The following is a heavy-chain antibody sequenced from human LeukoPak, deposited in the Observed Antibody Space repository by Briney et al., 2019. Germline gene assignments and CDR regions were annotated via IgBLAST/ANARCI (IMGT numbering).Heavy chain of an antibody. CDR2: INPNSGGT. V-gene: IGHV1-2*02. CDR3: ARGVGYCSSTSCIPRYNWFDP. CDR1: GGTFSSYA. Sequence: GASVKVSCKASGGTFSSYAISWVRQAPGQGLEWMGWINPNSGGTNYAQKFQGRVTMTRDASISTAYMELSRLRSDDTAVYYCARGVGYCSSTSCIPRYNWFDPWGQGTLVTVSS. J-gene: IGHJ5*02. D-gene: IGHD2-2*01.